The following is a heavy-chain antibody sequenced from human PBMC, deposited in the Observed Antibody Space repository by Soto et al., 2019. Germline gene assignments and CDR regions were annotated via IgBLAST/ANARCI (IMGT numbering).Heavy chain of an antibody. CDR3: ARGGTRDGMDG. J-gene: IGHJ6*02. V-gene: IGHV4-61*01. CDR2: VYYTGST. CDR1: GGSISSGSYY. Sequence: QVQLQESGPGLVKPSETLPLTCTVSGGSISSGSYYYIWIRQPPGKGLEWIGFVYYTGSTIYNPSRKSRVTISVDTSKDQFSLKLSSVTAADTAVYYFARGGTRDGMDGWGQGTTVTVSS. D-gene: IGHD2-2*01.